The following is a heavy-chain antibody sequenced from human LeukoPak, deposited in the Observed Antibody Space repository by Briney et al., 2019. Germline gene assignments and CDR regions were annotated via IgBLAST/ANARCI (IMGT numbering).Heavy chain of an antibody. D-gene: IGHD6-13*01. CDR2: INSDGSST. J-gene: IGHJ4*02. Sequence: GGSLRLSGAASGFILRDYWMHWVRQAPGKGLGWVSRINSDGSSTSYADSVKGRFTISRDNAKNTLYLQMNSLRAEDSAVYYCVRYIAAAGVYWGQGTLVTVSS. CDR1: GFILRDYW. CDR3: VRYIAAAGVY. V-gene: IGHV3-74*01.